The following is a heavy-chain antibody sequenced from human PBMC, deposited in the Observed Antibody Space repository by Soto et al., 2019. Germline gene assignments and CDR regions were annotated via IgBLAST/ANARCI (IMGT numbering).Heavy chain of an antibody. D-gene: IGHD3-22*01. Sequence: QITLKESGPTLVKPTQPLTLTCTFSGFSLSNSGVGVAWIRQPPGKALEWLALIYWDDDKRYNPSLKSRLTITKDTSKTQVVLTITNMVPVDTATYYSALSNYYDSSGYYGDSFDIWCPGTMVTFSS. CDR1: GFSLSNSGVG. CDR3: ALSNYYDSSGYYGDSFDI. J-gene: IGHJ3*02. CDR2: IYWDDDK. V-gene: IGHV2-5*02.